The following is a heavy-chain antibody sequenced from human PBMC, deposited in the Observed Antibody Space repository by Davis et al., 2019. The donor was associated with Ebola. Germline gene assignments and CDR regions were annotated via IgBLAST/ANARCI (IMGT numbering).Heavy chain of an antibody. D-gene: IGHD5-24*01. CDR3: ARQRRDGYSEFDY. V-gene: IGHV4-30-4*07. CDR2: VYSSGST. CDR1: GGSISSGGYS. Sequence: SETLSLTCAVSGGSISSGGYSWSWIRQPPGKRLEWTGFVYSSGSTYYNPSLESRLTMSVDTSKNQFSLKLRSVTAADTAVYYCARQRRDGYSEFDYWGLGTLVTVSS. J-gene: IGHJ4*02.